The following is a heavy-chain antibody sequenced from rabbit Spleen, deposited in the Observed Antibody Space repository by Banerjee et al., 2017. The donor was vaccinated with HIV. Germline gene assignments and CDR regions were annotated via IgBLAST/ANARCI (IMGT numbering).Heavy chain of an antibody. CDR1: GFDFSSYG. D-gene: IGHD1-1*01. J-gene: IGHJ3*01. CDR3: VRERYASSSGYHPTRLDL. CDR2: IDPVFGGT. Sequence: QEQLVESGGGLVQPGGSLKLSCKASGFDFSSYGVSWVRQAPGKGLEWIGYIDPVFGGTDYAIWVNGRFTISSHNAQNTLYLQLNSLTAADTATYFCVRERYASSSGYHPTRLDLWGPGTLVTVS. V-gene: IGHV1S47*01.